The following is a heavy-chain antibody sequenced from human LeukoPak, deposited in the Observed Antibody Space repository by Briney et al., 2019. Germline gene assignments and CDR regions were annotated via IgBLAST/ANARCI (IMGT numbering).Heavy chain of an antibody. CDR3: AKPITMVRGVQVSFDY. Sequence: GGSLGLSCAASGFTFSSYAMSWVRQAPGKGLEWVSAISGSGGSTYYADSVKGRFTISRDNSKNTLYLQMNSLRAEDTAVYYCAKPITMVRGVQVSFDYWGQGTLVTVSS. CDR1: GFTFSSYA. J-gene: IGHJ4*02. CDR2: ISGSGGST. V-gene: IGHV3-23*01. D-gene: IGHD3-10*01.